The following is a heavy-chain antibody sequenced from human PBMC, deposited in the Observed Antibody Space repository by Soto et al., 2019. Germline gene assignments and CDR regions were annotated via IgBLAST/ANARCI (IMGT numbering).Heavy chain of an antibody. D-gene: IGHD5-18*01. J-gene: IGHJ4*02. CDR2: LSFDGNNI. Sequence: QVQLVESGGGVVQPGRSLRLSCAASGFTFSNYAIHWVRQAPGKGLEWVAVLSFDGNNIHYADSVKGRFTVSRDNSKNNLFLQMNRLRPEDTALYYCARGPIGDAAMVTNYFDYWGQGTLVTVSS. CDR3: ARGPIGDAAMVTNYFDY. V-gene: IGHV3-30-3*01. CDR1: GFTFSNYA.